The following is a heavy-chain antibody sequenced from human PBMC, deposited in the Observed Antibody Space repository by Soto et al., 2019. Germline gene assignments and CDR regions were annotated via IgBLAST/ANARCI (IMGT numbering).Heavy chain of an antibody. V-gene: IGHV4-39*01. CDR2: IYFGGTT. CDR3: ERHGRVQLRPLDY. J-gene: IGHJ4*02. CDR1: GGSVSITNYY. D-gene: IGHD1-1*01. Sequence: QLHLQESGPGLVKPSGTLSLTCTVSGGSVSITNYYWAWVRQSPGKGLEWIASIYFGGTTYYNPSLKSRVSIFVDTYTNQFSLNLTDVTAADSSMYYCERHGRVQLRPLDYWGQGTLVAVSS.